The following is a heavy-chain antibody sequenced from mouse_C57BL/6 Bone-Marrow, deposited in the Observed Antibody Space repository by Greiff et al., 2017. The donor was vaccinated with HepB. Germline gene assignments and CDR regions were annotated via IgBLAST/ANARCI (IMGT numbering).Heavy chain of an antibody. CDR1: GYTFTSYG. V-gene: IGHV1-81*01. CDR2: IYPRSGNT. D-gene: IGHD1-1*01. Sequence: VQLQQSGAELARPGASVKLSCKASGYTFTSYGISWVKQRTGQGLEWIGEIYPRSGNTYYNEKFKGKATLTADKSSSTAYMELRSLTSEDSAVYFCAADYYGSSYEFAYWGQGTLVTVSA. J-gene: IGHJ3*01. CDR3: AADYYGSSYEFAY.